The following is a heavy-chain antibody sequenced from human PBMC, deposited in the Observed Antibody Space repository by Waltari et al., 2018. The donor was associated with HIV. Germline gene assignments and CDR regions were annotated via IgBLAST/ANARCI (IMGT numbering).Heavy chain of an antibody. CDR2: IYYSGST. CDR3: ARVSDTAMVFDY. J-gene: IGHJ4*02. D-gene: IGHD5-18*01. V-gene: IGHV4-59*01. CDR1: GGSISSYY. Sequence: QVQLQESGPGLVKPSETLSLTCTVSGGSISSYYWSWIRQPPGKGLEWIGYIYYSGSTNYNPTLKRRVTISVDTAKNQCSLKLSSGTAADTAVYYCARVSDTAMVFDYWGQGTLVTVSS.